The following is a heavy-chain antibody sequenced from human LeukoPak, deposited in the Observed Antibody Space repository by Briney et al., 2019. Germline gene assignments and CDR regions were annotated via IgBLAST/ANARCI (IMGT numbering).Heavy chain of an antibody. J-gene: IGHJ5*02. CDR3: ARGRGAYSSSSRPDWFDP. V-gene: IGHV1-69*05. D-gene: IGHD6-6*01. CDR2: IIPIFGTA. CDR1: GGTFSSYA. Sequence: SVKVSCKASGGTFSSYAIIWVRQAPGQGLEWMGGIIPIFGTANYAQKFQGRVTITTDESTSTAYMELSSLRSEDTAVYYCARGRGAYSSSSRPDWFDPWGQGTLVTVSS.